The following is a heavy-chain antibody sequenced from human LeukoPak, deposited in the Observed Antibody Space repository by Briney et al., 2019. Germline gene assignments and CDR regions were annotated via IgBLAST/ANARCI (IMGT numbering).Heavy chain of an antibody. J-gene: IGHJ4*02. CDR1: GYTFTKYG. Sequence: SVKVSCKASGYTFTKYGITWVRQAPGQGLEWMGRITPIFGTANYAQKFQGRVTITTDESTSTAYMELSSLRSEDTAVYYCARDRSIVVVPAASYFDYWGQGTLVTVSS. CDR3: ARDRSIVVVPAASYFDY. V-gene: IGHV1-69*05. D-gene: IGHD2-2*01. CDR2: ITPIFGTA.